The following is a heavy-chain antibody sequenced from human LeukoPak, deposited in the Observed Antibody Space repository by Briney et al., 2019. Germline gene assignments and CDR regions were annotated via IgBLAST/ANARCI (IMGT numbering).Heavy chain of an antibody. CDR3: ARAITIFGSPGYYYGMDV. J-gene: IGHJ6*02. V-gene: IGHV3-30-3*01. Sequence: PGGSLRLSCAASGFTFSSYAMHWVRQAPGKGREWVAVISYDGSNKYYADSVKGRFTISRDNSKNTLYLQMNSLRAEDTAVYYCARAITIFGSPGYYYGMDVWGQGTTVTVSS. CDR2: ISYDGSNK. CDR1: GFTFSSYA. D-gene: IGHD3-3*01.